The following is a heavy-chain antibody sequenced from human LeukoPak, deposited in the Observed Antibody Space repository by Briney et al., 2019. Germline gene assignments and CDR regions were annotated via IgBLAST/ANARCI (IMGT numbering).Heavy chain of an antibody. J-gene: IGHJ2*01. D-gene: IGHD2-15*01. CDR2: IYYSGST. Sequence: KPSETLSLTCNVSGGSISSSKKYWGWIRQPPGKRLEWIGSIYYSGSTYYNPSLKSRVTISVDTSKNQFSLKLSSVTAADPAVYYCARQGSIWWYAWYFDLWGRGTLVTVSS. V-gene: IGHV4-39*01. CDR3: ARQGSIWWYAWYFDL. CDR1: GGSISSSKKY.